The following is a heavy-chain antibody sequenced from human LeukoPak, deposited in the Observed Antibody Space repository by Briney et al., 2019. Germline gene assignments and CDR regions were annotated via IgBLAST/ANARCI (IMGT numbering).Heavy chain of an antibody. CDR3: ARAPAITYDSSGSPLYYFDY. D-gene: IGHD3-22*01. J-gene: IGHJ4*02. CDR2: IYRGGST. CDR1: GFNVSNRY. Sequence: QPGGSLRLSCAASGFNVSNRYMNWVRQAPGKGLEWVSIIYRGGSTSLADAVKGRFIISRDNSKNMVYPQMKSLRAEDTAVYYCARAPAITYDSSGSPLYYFDYWGQGTLVTVSS. V-gene: IGHV3-66*01.